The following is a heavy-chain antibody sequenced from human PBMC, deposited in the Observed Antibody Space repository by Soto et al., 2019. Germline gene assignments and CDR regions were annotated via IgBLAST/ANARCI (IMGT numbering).Heavy chain of an antibody. CDR1: GFSFSIYA. J-gene: IGHJ6*02. CDR3: AREMVVPSDNYYGLDG. D-gene: IGHD3-22*01. Sequence: QVQLVESGGGVVQPGRSLRLSCAASGFSFSIYAIHWVRQAPGKGLEWVVVTSYDGSNKYYADSVEGRFTISRDNSKNTLNLQMNSLRPEDTAVYFCAREMVVPSDNYYGLDGWGQGTTVTVSS. V-gene: IGHV3-30-3*01. CDR2: TSYDGSNK.